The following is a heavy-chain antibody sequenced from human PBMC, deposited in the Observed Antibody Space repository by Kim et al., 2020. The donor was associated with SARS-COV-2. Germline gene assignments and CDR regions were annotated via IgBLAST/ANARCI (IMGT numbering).Heavy chain of an antibody. D-gene: IGHD4-17*01. J-gene: IGHJ5*02. CDR3: ARYYGEEDWFDP. Sequence: NYNPALKSRVTISVDKSKNQFSLKLSSVTAADTAVYYCARYYGEEDWFDPWGQGTLVTVSS. V-gene: IGHV4-4*02.